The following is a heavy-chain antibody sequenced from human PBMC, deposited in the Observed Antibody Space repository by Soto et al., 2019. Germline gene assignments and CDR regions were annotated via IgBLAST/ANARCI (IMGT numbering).Heavy chain of an antibody. D-gene: IGHD5-12*01. J-gene: IGHJ4*02. CDR2: ISAYNGNT. Sequence: QVQLVQSGAEVKKPGASVKVSCKASGYTFTSYGISWVRQAPGQGLEWMGWISAYNGNTNYAQKLQGRVTMTTDTSTRTAYMELRSLRSDDTAVYYCARETGDSGYDSTLRNFDYWGQGTLVTVSS. V-gene: IGHV1-18*01. CDR3: ARETGDSGYDSTLRNFDY. CDR1: GYTFTSYG.